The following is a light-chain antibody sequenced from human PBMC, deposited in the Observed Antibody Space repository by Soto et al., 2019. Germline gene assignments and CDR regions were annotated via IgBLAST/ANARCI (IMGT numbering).Light chain of an antibody. CDR1: SSDVGNYNL. CDR2: EAT. CDR3: SSFTRSNSYV. Sequence: QSALTQPASVSGSPGQSITISCTGTSSDVGNYNLVSWYQQHPGKAPKLMIYEATKRPSGVSNRFSGSKSGNTASLTISGLQAEDEADYYCSSFTRSNSYVFGTGTKLTVL. V-gene: IGLV2-14*02. J-gene: IGLJ1*01.